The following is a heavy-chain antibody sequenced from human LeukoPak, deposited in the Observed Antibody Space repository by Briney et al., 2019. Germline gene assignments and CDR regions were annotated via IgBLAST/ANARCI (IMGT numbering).Heavy chain of an antibody. CDR1: GGSISSYY. CDR3: ARARYSYALNFDY. V-gene: IGHV4-59*01. J-gene: IGHJ4*02. Sequence: SETLSLTCTVSGGSISSYYWSWIRQPPGKGLEWIGYIYYSGSTNYNPSLKSRVTISVDTSKNQFTLKLSSVTAADTAVYYCARARYSYALNFDYWGQGTLVTVSS. CDR2: IYYSGST. D-gene: IGHD5-18*01.